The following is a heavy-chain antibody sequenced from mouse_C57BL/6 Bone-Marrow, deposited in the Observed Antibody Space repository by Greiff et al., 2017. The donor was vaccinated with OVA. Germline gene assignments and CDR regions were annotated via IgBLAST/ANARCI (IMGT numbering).Heavy chain of an antibody. CDR2: IYPRSGNT. D-gene: IGHD4-1*01. V-gene: IGHV1-81*01. Sequence: VQLQQSGAELARPGASVKLSCKASGYTLTSYGISWVKQRTGQGLEWIGEIYPRSGNTYYNEKFKGKATLTADKSSSTAYMELRSLTSEDSAVYFWALTRYFDVWGTGTTVTVSS. CDR3: ALTRYFDV. J-gene: IGHJ1*03. CDR1: GYTLTSYG.